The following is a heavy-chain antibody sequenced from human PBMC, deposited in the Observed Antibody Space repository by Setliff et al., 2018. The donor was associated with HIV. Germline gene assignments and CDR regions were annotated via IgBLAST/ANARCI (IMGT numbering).Heavy chain of an antibody. CDR3: ARYFDWFSYGMDV. D-gene: IGHD3-9*01. V-gene: IGHV4-39*07. CDR1: GGSISSSSYY. Sequence: PSETLSLTCTVSGGSISSSSYYWGWIRQPPGKGLEWIGSIYYSGSTYYNPYLKSRVTISVDTSKNQFSPKLSSVTAADTAVYYCARYFDWFSYGMDVWGQGTTVTVSS. CDR2: IYYSGST. J-gene: IGHJ6*02.